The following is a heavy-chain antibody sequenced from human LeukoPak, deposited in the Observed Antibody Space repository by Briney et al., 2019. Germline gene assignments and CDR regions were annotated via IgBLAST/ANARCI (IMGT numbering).Heavy chain of an antibody. CDR3: AKDPLYSSSSHFDY. D-gene: IGHD6-6*01. J-gene: IGHJ4*02. V-gene: IGHV3-23*01. CDR1: GFTFSSYS. Sequence: PGGSLRLSCAASGFTFSSYSMNWVRQAPGKGLEWVSAISGSGGSTYYADSVKGRFTISRDNSKNTLYLQMNSLRAEDTAVYYCAKDPLYSSSSHFDYWGQGTLVTVSS. CDR2: ISGSGGST.